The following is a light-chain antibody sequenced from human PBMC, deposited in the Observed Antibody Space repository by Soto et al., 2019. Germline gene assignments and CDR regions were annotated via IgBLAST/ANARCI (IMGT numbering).Light chain of an antibody. Sequence: EIVLTQSPGTLSLSPGERATLSCRASQSVSSRSLAWYQQKPGQAPRLLISDASNRAADIPDRFSGSGSGTDFTLTINRLEPEDFAVYYCQQYAGSPRTLGQGTKVDIK. V-gene: IGKV3-20*01. CDR1: QSVSSRS. CDR3: QQYAGSPRT. CDR2: DAS. J-gene: IGKJ1*01.